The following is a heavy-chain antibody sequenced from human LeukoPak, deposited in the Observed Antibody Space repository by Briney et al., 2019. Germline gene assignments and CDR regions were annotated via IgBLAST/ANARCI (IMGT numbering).Heavy chain of an antibody. CDR1: GGSISSYY. CDR3: ARNLWFGESSDAFYI. Sequence: PSETLSLTCTVSGGSISSYYWSWIRQPAGKGLEWIGRIYTSGSTNYNPSLKSRVTMSVDTSKNQFSLRLTSVTAADTAVYYCARNLWFGESSDAFYIWGQGTMVTVSS. V-gene: IGHV4-4*07. CDR2: IYTSGST. J-gene: IGHJ3*02. D-gene: IGHD3-10*01.